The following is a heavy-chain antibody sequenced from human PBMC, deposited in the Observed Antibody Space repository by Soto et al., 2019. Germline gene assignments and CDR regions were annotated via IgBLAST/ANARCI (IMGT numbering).Heavy chain of an antibody. D-gene: IGHD2-2*01. V-gene: IGHV4-59*01. Sequence: SETLSLTCIVSGCSISNYYWSWIRQPPGKGLEWIGYIYYSGSTNYNPSLQSRVTISVDTSRNQFSLKLSSVTAADTAVYYCARAVLPATAPFDYWGQGTLVTVSS. CDR1: GCSISNYY. CDR3: ARAVLPATAPFDY. CDR2: IYYSGST. J-gene: IGHJ4*02.